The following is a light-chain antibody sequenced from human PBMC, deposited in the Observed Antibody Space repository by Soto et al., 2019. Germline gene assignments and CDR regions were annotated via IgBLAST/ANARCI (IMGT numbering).Light chain of an antibody. CDR2: DIS. CDR3: QQRNFWLT. J-gene: IGKJ4*01. V-gene: IGKV3-11*01. CDR1: QSVARF. Sequence: DIVSTQSPATLSLSPGERATLSCRASQSVARFLAWYQQKPGQAPRLLIYDISNRAAGIPARFSGSWSGTDFTLTISRLEPEDFAVYYCQQRNFWLTFGGGTKVDIK.